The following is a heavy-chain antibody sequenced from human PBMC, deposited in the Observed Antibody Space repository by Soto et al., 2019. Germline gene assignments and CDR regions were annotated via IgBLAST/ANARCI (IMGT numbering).Heavy chain of an antibody. Sequence: SETLSLTCAVSGGSMSSHYWTWLRQPPGKGLEWIGYISYSGSTYYNPSLKSRVTISADTSRNQFSLKLSSVIAADTAVYYCGRAGPYSSIGVWGQGTMVTVSS. D-gene: IGHD2-8*01. CDR1: GGSMSSHY. CDR2: ISYSGST. CDR3: GRAGPYSSIGV. V-gene: IGHV4-59*11. J-gene: IGHJ6*02.